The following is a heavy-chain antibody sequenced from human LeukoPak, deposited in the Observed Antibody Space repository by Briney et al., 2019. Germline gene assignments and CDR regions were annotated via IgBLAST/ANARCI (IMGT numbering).Heavy chain of an antibody. CDR1: GGSISSDY. CDR2: IYYSGST. D-gene: IGHD6-13*01. V-gene: IGHV4-59*01. CDR3: ARAGHSSSWYRDAFDI. Sequence: SETQSLTCTVSGGSISSDYWSWSRQPPGKGLEWIGYIYYSGSTNYNPSLKSRVTISVDTSKNQFSLKLSSVTAADTAVYYCARAGHSSSWYRDAFDIWGQGTMVPVSS. J-gene: IGHJ3*02.